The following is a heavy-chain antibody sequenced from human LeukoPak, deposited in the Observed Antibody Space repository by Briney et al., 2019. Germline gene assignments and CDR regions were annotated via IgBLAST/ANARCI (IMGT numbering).Heavy chain of an antibody. Sequence: SETLSLTCTVSGGSISSGGYYWSWIRQHPGKGLGWIGYIYYSGSTYYNPSLKSRVIISVDTSKNQFSLKLSSVTAADTAVYYCASRYCSGGSCYSGLGYWGQGTLVTVSS. CDR3: ASRYCSGGSCYSGLGY. CDR1: GGSISSGGYY. CDR2: IYYSGST. V-gene: IGHV4-31*03. D-gene: IGHD2-15*01. J-gene: IGHJ4*02.